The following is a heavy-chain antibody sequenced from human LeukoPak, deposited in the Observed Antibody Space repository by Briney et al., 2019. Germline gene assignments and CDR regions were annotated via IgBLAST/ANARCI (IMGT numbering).Heavy chain of an antibody. CDR1: GYTFTSYG. Sequence: ASVKVSCKASGYTFTSYGTSWVRQAPGQGLEWMGWISAYNGNTNYAQKLQGRVTMNTDTSTSTAYMELRSLRSDDTVVYYCARVSRDGYNYVYYYYMDVWGKGTTVTVSS. J-gene: IGHJ6*03. CDR2: ISAYNGNT. D-gene: IGHD5-24*01. V-gene: IGHV1-18*01. CDR3: ARVSRDGYNYVYYYYMDV.